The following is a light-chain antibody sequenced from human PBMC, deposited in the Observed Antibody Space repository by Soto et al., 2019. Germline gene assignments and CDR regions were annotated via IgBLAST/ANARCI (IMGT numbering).Light chain of an antibody. CDR3: QQRSDWPYT. CDR1: QSVSSSY. CDR2: GAS. J-gene: IGKJ2*01. V-gene: IGKV3D-20*02. Sequence: EIVLTRSPGTLSLSPGERATLSCRASQSVSSSYLAWYQQKPGQAPRLLIYGASSRATGIPDRFSGSGSGTDFTLTISRLEPEDFAVYYCQQRSDWPYTFGQGTKVDIK.